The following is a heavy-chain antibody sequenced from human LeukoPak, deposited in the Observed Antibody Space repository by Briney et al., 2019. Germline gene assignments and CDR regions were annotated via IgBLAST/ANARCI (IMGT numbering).Heavy chain of an antibody. V-gene: IGHV3-11*01. J-gene: IGHJ4*02. Sequence: GGSLRLSCAASGFTFRDYYMSWIRQAPGKGLEWVSYIRSSGSTIYYADSVKGRFTISRDNARNSLYLQMNSLSAEDTAIYYCARGLTTVRGVIITTAHAFDYWGQGTLVAVSS. CDR1: GFTFRDYY. D-gene: IGHD3-10*01. CDR2: IRSSGSTI. CDR3: ARGLTTVRGVIITTAHAFDY.